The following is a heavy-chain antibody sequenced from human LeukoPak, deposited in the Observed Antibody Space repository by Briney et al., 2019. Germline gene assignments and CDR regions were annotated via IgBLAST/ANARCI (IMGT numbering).Heavy chain of an antibody. CDR3: ATARFSAALGYGMDV. CDR1: GGTFSSYA. CDR2: IIPIFGTA. J-gene: IGHJ6*02. Sequence: SVKVSCKASGGTFSSYAISWVRQAPGQGLEWMGGIIPIFGTANYVQKFQGRVTITADESTSTAYMELSSLRSEDTAVYYCATARFSAALGYGMDVWGQGTTVTVSS. D-gene: IGHD6-13*01. V-gene: IGHV1-69*13.